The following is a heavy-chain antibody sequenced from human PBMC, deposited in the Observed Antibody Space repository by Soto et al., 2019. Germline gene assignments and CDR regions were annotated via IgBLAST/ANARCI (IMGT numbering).Heavy chain of an antibody. CDR3: ALGAPTGKAVAHDPFYYYGMDV. D-gene: IGHD6-19*01. CDR2: TYYRSKWYN. CDR1: GDSVSSNSAA. Sequence: TLSLTCAISGDSVSSNSAAWNWIRQSPSRGLEWLGRTYYRSKWYNDYAVSVKSRITINPDTSKNQFSLQLNSVTPEDTAVYYCALGAPTGKAVAHDPFYYYGMDVWGQGTTVTVSS. V-gene: IGHV6-1*01. J-gene: IGHJ6*02.